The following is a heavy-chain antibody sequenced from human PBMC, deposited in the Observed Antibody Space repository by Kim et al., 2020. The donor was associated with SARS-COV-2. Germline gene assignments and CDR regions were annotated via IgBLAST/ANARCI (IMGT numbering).Heavy chain of an antibody. J-gene: IGHJ5*02. V-gene: IGHV4-39*01. Sequence: PSPKSRATISVDTSKNQFSLKLSSVTAADTAVYYCARHDIAVAARGWFDPWGQGTLVTVSS. D-gene: IGHD6-19*01. CDR3: ARHDIAVAARGWFDP.